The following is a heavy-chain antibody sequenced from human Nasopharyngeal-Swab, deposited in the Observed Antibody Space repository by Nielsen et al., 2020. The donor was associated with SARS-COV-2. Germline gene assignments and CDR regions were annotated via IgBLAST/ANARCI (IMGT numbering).Heavy chain of an antibody. CDR3: ARDQRRGYSGYDHTYFDY. D-gene: IGHD5-12*01. V-gene: IGHV1-69*01. CDR2: ITPIFGTA. Sequence: WVRQAPGQGLEWMGGITPIFGTANYAQKFQGRVTITADESTSAAYMELSSLRSEDTAVYYCARDQRRGYSGYDHTYFDYWGQGTLVTVSS. J-gene: IGHJ4*02.